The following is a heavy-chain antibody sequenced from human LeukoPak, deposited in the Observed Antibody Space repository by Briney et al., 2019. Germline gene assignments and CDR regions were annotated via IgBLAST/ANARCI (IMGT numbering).Heavy chain of an antibody. D-gene: IGHD3-10*01. Sequence: GGSLRLSCAASGFTFSSYGMHWVRQAPGKGLEWVTLISYDGSNNYYAGSVKGRFTISRDNSKNTLDLQMNSLRAEDTAVYYCAKDIYGPGTYGGMDVWGKGTTDTVSS. V-gene: IGHV3-30*18. CDR3: AKDIYGPGTYGGMDV. CDR1: GFTFSSYG. CDR2: ISYDGSNN. J-gene: IGHJ6*04.